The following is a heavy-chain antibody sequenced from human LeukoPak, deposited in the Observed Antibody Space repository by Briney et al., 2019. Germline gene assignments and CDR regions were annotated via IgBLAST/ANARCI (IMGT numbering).Heavy chain of an antibody. CDR1: GGTFSSYA. CDR3: ARGYSGYDREDYYYYYMDV. D-gene: IGHD5-12*01. V-gene: IGHV1-69*05. Sequence: SVKVSCKASGGTFSSYAISWVRQAPGQGLEWMGGIIPIFGTASYAQKFQGRVTITTDESTSTAYMELSSLRSEDTAVYYCARGYSGYDREDYYYYYMDVWGKGTTVTVSS. J-gene: IGHJ6*03. CDR2: IIPIFGTA.